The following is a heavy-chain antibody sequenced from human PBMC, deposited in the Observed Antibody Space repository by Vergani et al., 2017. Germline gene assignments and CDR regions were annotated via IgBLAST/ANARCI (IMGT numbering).Heavy chain of an antibody. V-gene: IGHV3-30*14. Sequence: QVHLEESGGGVIQRGRSLRLSCEASGFTFSKYAMHWVRQAPGAGLEWVAVITFYGDHQYSADSVKGRFSGSRDNSNNTLYLQMNSLRAEDTAVYYCARDCKGYCSGGSCYPDYWGQGTLVTVSS. CDR1: GFTFSKYA. CDR2: ITFYGDHQ. J-gene: IGHJ4*02. D-gene: IGHD2-15*01. CDR3: ARDCKGYCSGGSCYPDY.